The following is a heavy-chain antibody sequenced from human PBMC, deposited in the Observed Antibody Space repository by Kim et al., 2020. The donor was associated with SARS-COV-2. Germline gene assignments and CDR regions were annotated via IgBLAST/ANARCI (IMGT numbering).Heavy chain of an antibody. CDR2: ISAYNGDL. Sequence: ASVKVSCKASGYSFREYFFSWVRQAPGQGLEWMGRISAYNGDLVYAQSFQGRVTMTTDASTNKAYMELRSLSSDDTAIYYCAREKRIIFEGMTVWGQGTTVTVSS. CDR1: GYSFREYF. V-gene: IGHV1-18*01. D-gene: IGHD3-3*02. CDR3: AREKRIIFEGMTV. J-gene: IGHJ6*02.